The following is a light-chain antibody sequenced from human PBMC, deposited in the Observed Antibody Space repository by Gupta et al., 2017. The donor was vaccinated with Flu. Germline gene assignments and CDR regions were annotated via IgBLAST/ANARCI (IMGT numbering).Light chain of an antibody. CDR2: QDR. CDR1: ELGDKF. V-gene: IGLV3-1*01. Sequence: PHSVSVSTGQTASVTCSGHELGDKFVSWYQHKAGQSPVLVIYQDRKRPSGIPERFSGSNSGNTAILTISGTQAVDEADYYCQAWDSVMVFGGGTKLTVL. CDR3: QAWDSVMV. J-gene: IGLJ2*01.